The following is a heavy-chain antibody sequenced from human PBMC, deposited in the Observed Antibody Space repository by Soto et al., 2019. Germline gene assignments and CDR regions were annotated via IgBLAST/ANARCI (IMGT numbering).Heavy chain of an antibody. J-gene: IGHJ4*02. CDR3: AKDRCGGDCYYFDY. CDR1: GLTFSSYA. Sequence: GGSLRLSCAASGLTFSSYAMSWVRQAPGKGLEWVSGISGRGDDTYYADSVKGRFTISRDNSKNMLYLQMNSLRAEDTAGYYCAKDRCGGDCYYFDYWGQGTLVTVSS. V-gene: IGHV3-23*01. CDR2: ISGRGDDT. D-gene: IGHD2-21*02.